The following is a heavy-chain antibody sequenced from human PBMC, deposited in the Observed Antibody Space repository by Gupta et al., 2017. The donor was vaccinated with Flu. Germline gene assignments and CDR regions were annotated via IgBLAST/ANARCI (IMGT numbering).Heavy chain of an antibody. Sequence: QATGQGPEWMGWISAYNGDPNYAQKFQGRVTMTTDTSTSKVYMELGSLRSDDTAVYYCARDGFGANGVCYQTSRSYNWFDPWGQGTRVTVSS. CDR2: ISAYNGDP. V-gene: IGHV1-18*01. J-gene: IGHJ5*02. D-gene: IGHD2-8*01. CDR3: ARDGFGANGVCYQTSRSYNWFDP.